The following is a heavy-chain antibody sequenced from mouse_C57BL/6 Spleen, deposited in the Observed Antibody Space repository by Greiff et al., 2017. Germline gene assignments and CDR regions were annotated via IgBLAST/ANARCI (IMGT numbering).Heavy chain of an antibody. D-gene: IGHD2-4*01. CDR1: GFTFSDYY. J-gene: IGHJ2*01. CDR3: ARVYYEYCYFDY. CDR2: INYDGSST. V-gene: IGHV5-16*01. Sequence: EVKLVESEGGLVQPGSSMKLSCTASGFTFSDYYMAWVRQVPEKGLEWVANINYDGSSTYYLDSLKSRFIISRDNAKNILYLQMSSLKSEDTATYYCARVYYEYCYFDYWGQGTTLTVSS.